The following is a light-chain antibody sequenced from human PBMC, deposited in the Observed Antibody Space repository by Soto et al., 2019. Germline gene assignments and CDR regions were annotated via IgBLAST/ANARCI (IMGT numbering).Light chain of an antibody. V-gene: IGKV3-11*01. CDR3: LET. CDR2: DAS. CDR1: QSISNH. J-gene: IGKJ2*01. Sequence: DIVLTQSPATLSLSPGERATLSCRDSQSISNHLAWYQKKPGQAPRLLIYDASNRATGIPARFSGSGSGTDFTLTISSLEPEDFAVYYRLETSGQGTKLEIK.